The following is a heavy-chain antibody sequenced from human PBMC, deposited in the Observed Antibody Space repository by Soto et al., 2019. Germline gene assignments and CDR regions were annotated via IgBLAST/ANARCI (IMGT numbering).Heavy chain of an antibody. J-gene: IGHJ4*02. V-gene: IGHV3-13*04. CDR3: AKMGSLYCISTSCYLAYFDY. CDR2: IGTAGDT. Sequence: GGSLRLSCAASGFTFSSYDMHWVRQATGKGLEWVSAIGTAGDTYYADSVKGRFTISRDNSKNTLYLQMNSLRAEDTAVYYCAKMGSLYCISTSCYLAYFDYWGQGTLVTVSS. D-gene: IGHD2-2*01. CDR1: GFTFSSYD.